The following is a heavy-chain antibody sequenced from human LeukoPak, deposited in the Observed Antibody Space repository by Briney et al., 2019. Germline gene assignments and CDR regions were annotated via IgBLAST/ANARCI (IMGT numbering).Heavy chain of an antibody. J-gene: IGHJ4*02. D-gene: IGHD3-22*01. CDR3: ARETIYDGYYFDY. CDR1: GGTFSSYA. CDR2: IIPILGIA. V-gene: IGHV1-69*04. Sequence: ASVKVSCKASGGTFSSYAISWVRQAPGQGLEWMGRIIPILGIANYAQKFQGRVTITADKSTSTAYMELSSLRSEDTAVYYCARETIYDGYYFDYWGQGTLVTVSS.